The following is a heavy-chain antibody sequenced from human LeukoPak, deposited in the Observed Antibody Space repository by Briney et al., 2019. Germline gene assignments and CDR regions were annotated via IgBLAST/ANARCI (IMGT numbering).Heavy chain of an antibody. D-gene: IGHD3-9*01. J-gene: IGHJ4*02. Sequence: GRSLRLSCAASGFTFDDYAMHWVRQAPGKGLEWVSGISWNSGSIGYADSVKGRFTISRDNAKNSLYLQMNSLRAEDTALCYCAKVGDILTGSFFDYWGQGTLVTVSS. CDR3: AKVGDILTGSFFDY. CDR1: GFTFDDYA. CDR2: ISWNSGSI. V-gene: IGHV3-9*01.